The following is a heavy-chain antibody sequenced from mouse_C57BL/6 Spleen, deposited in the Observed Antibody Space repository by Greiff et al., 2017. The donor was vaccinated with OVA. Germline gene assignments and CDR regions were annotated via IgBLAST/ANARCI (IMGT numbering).Heavy chain of an antibody. Sequence: QVQLQQPGAELVKPGASVKLSCKASGYTFTSYWMHWVKQRPGQGLEWIGMIHPNSGSTNYNEKFKSKVTLTVDKSSSTAYMQISSLTSEDSAVYYCARGILQYFDVWGTGTTVTVSS. CDR1: GYTFTSYW. D-gene: IGHD1-1*01. J-gene: IGHJ1*03. CDR2: IHPNSGST. CDR3: ARGILQYFDV. V-gene: IGHV1-64*01.